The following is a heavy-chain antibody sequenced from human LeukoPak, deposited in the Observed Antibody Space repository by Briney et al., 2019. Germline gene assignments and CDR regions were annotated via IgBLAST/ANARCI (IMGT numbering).Heavy chain of an antibody. CDR1: GFTFSSYA. J-gene: IGHJ4*02. Sequence: GGSLRLSCAASGFTFSSYAMSWVRQAPGKGLEWVSTISGSGDSTYYADSVKGRFTISRDNSKNTLYLQMNSLRAEDTAVYYCAKQGARITMIVVVIKRGYYFDYWGQGTLVTVSS. V-gene: IGHV3-23*01. CDR3: AKQGARITMIVVVIKRGYYFDY. CDR2: ISGSGDST. D-gene: IGHD3-22*01.